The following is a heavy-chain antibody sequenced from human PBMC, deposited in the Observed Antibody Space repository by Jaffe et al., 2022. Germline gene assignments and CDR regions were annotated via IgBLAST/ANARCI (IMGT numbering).Heavy chain of an antibody. V-gene: IGHV3-21*02. Sequence: EVQLVESGGGLVKPGESLRLSCAASGFTFSDYSMNWVRQAPGKGLEWVSSISSTGKYIYYADSVRGRFTISSDNAKNSVYLQMSSLRAEDTAVYYCARDLYPGRLIFVVDHWGQGTLVTVSS. CDR2: ISSTGKYI. J-gene: IGHJ4*02. CDR1: GFTFSDYS. D-gene: IGHD3-3*01. CDR3: ARDLYPGRLIFVVDH.